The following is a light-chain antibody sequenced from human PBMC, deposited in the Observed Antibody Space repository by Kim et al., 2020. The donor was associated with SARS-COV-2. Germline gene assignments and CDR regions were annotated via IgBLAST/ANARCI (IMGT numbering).Light chain of an antibody. Sequence: APGKRARIPCGGNNLGSKSVHWYQQKPGQAPVLVIYYDSDRPSGIPERFSGSNSGNTATLTISRVEAGDEADYYCQVWDSSSDLRVFGGGTQLTVL. CDR2: YDS. CDR3: QVWDSSSDLRV. CDR1: NLGSKS. J-gene: IGLJ3*02. V-gene: IGLV3-21*04.